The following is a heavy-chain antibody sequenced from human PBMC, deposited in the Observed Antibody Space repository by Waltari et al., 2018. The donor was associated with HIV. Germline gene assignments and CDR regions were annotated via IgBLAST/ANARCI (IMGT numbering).Heavy chain of an antibody. D-gene: IGHD4-17*01. CDR2: IYGSGGRA. V-gene: IGHV3-23*01. CDR1: GFTFTTYA. J-gene: IGHJ4*02. CDR3: AKGRLTTTSFDY. Sequence: EVQLLESGGDLVQPGGSLRLSCAGSGFTFTTYAMAWVRQAPGKGPEWVEGIYGSGGRAYYSDSVRGRFTISRDDSKNTLYLQMNSLRTEDAAVYYCAKGRLTTTSFDYWGQGTLVTVSS.